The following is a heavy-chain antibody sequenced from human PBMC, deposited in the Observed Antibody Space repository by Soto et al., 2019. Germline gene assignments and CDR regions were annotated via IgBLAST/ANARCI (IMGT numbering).Heavy chain of an antibody. Sequence: GASVKVSCKASGYSFTSYWIGSVRQMPGKGLEWMGIIYPGDSDARYSPSFQGQATISADKSISTAYLQWSSLKASDTAMYYCARLMGAATGADYWGQGTLVTVSS. CDR3: ARLMGAATGADY. CDR1: GYSFTSYW. CDR2: IYPGDSDA. J-gene: IGHJ4*02. D-gene: IGHD2-8*02. V-gene: IGHV5-51*01.